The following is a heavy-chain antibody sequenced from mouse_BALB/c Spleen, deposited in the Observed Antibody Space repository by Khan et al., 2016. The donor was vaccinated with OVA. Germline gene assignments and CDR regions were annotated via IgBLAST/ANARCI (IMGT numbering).Heavy chain of an antibody. J-gene: IGHJ2*01. Sequence: QVQLQQSGAELVRPGASVKLSCKTSGYIFTSYWIHWVKQRSGQGLEWISRIYPGTDNTYYTAILKDKATLTADKSSSTAYMQLSSLKSEDSAVYFCAREEALYYFDYWGQGTTLTVSS. CDR3: AREEALYYFDY. D-gene: IGHD3-2*02. CDR2: IYPGTDNT. V-gene: IGHV1S132*01. CDR1: GYIFTSYW.